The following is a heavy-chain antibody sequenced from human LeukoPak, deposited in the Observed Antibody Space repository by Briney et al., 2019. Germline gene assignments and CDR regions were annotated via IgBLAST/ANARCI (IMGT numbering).Heavy chain of an antibody. V-gene: IGHV4-34*01. D-gene: IGHD3-16*01. Sequence: PSETLSLTCAVYGGSFSGYYWSWIRHPPGKGLEWIGEINHSGSTNYNPSLKSRVTISVDTSKNQFSLKLSSVTAADTAVYYCARERAGERPRPLLNYYYMDVWGKGTTDSISS. CDR1: GGSFSGYY. CDR3: ARERAGERPRPLLNYYYMDV. J-gene: IGHJ6*03. CDR2: INHSGST.